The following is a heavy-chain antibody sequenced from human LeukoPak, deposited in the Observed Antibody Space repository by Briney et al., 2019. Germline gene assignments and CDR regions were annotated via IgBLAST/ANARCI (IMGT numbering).Heavy chain of an antibody. V-gene: IGHV1-69*05. CDR1: GGTFSSYA. D-gene: IGHD6-19*01. Sequence: SVKVSCKASGGTFSSYAISWVRQAPGQGLEWMGGIIPIFGTANYAQKFQGRVTITTDESTSTAYMELSSLRSEDTAVPYCARGAVAGLTFDYWGQGTLVTVSS. CDR3: ARGAVAGLTFDY. J-gene: IGHJ4*02. CDR2: IIPIFGTA.